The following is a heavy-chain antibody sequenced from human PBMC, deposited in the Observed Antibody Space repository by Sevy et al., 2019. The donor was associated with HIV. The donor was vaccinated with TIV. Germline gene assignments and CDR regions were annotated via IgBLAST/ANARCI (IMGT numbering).Heavy chain of an antibody. CDR1: GGSINSDH. V-gene: IGHV4-59*08. CDR3: ARRNDFDI. CDR2: VYYTGGT. J-gene: IGHJ3*02. Sequence: SETLSLTCTVSGGSINSDHWNWIRQPPGKGLEWFGYVYYTGGTNYNPSLKNRVTISLDRTKNQFSLKLTSVTAADTAVYYCARRNDFDIWGQGTMVTVSS.